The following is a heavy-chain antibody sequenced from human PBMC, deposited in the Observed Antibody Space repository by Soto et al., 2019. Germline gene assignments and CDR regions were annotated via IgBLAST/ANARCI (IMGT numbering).Heavy chain of an antibody. J-gene: IGHJ5*02. CDR2: IIPIFRTP. Sequence: QVQLVQSGAEVKQPGSSVKVSCQASGVTFSSFAISWVRQAPGQGLEWMGGIIPIFRTPNYAQNFKGRVTMTADESTSSVYMELSRLRSEDTAVYYCARSTGSGFRPGTHRFNWFDPWGQGTLVTVSS. V-gene: IGHV1-69*01. D-gene: IGHD5-12*01. CDR1: GVTFSSFA. CDR3: ARSTGSGFRPGTHRFNWFDP.